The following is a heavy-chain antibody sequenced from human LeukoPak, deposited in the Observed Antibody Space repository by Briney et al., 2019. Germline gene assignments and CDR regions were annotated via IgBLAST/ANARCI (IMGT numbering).Heavy chain of an antibody. V-gene: IGHV5-51*01. CDR3: ARPVTIFGGMDV. CDR2: IYPDDSDT. Sequence: GESLKISCKGSGYSFTSYWIGWVRQIPGKGLGWMGVIYPDDSDTRYSPSFQDQVTISADKSISTAYLQWGSLKASDTAMYYCARPVTIFGGMDVWGKGTTVTVSS. J-gene: IGHJ6*03. D-gene: IGHD3-3*01. CDR1: GYSFTSYW.